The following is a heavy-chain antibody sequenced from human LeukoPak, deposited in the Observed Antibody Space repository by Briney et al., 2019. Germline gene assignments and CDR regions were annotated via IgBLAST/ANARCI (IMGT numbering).Heavy chain of an antibody. Sequence: SETLSLTCTVSGGSISSGGYYWSWIRQRPGKGLEWIGYIYYSGSTYYNPSLKSRVTISVDTSKNQFSLKLSSVTAADTAVYYCARDKGGYSYGYDYWGQGTLVTVSS. CDR1: GGSISSGGYY. CDR2: IYYSGST. V-gene: IGHV4-31*03. D-gene: IGHD5-18*01. J-gene: IGHJ4*02. CDR3: ARDKGGYSYGYDY.